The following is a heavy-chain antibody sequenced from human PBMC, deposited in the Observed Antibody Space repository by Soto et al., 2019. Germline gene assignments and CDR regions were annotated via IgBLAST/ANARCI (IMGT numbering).Heavy chain of an antibody. CDR1: GGSFSGYD. J-gene: IGHJ4*02. D-gene: IGHD2-8*02. Sequence: QVQLQQWGAGLLKPSETLSLTCAVYGGSFSGYDWTWIRQPPGTGLEWIGEINHSGSSNYNPSLKSRVTISVDTSKIQFSLKLTSVTAADTAVYYCARDKSTGLFDYWGQGTLVTVSS. CDR2: INHSGSS. V-gene: IGHV4-34*01. CDR3: ARDKSTGLFDY.